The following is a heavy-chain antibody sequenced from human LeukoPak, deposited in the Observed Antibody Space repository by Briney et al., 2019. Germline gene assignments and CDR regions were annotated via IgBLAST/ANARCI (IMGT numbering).Heavy chain of an antibody. CDR3: ARGGWFGESLNWFDP. D-gene: IGHD3-10*01. Sequence: ASVKVSCKASGYTFTGYYMHWVRQAPGQGLEWMGRINPNSGGTNYAQKFQGRVTMTRDTSISTAYMELSRLRSDDTAVYYCARGGWFGESLNWFDPWGQGTLVTVSS. J-gene: IGHJ5*02. V-gene: IGHV1-2*06. CDR1: GYTFTGYY. CDR2: INPNSGGT.